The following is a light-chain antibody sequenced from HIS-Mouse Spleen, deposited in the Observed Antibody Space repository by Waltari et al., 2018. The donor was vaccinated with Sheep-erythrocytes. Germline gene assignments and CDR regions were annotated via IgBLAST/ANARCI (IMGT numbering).Light chain of an antibody. Sequence: DIQMTQSPSSLSASVGDRVTITCRASQSIISYLNWYQQKPGKAPKLLIYAASSLQSGVPSRFSGSGSGTAFTLTISSLQPEDFATYYCQQSYSTPPLTFGGGTKVEIK. CDR2: AAS. CDR3: QQSYSTPPLT. J-gene: IGKJ4*01. CDR1: QSIISY. V-gene: IGKV1-39*01.